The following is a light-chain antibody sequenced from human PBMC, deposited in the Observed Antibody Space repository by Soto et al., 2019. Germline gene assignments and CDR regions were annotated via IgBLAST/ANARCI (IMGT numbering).Light chain of an antibody. CDR3: QQYGSSVWT. CDR2: DAS. J-gene: IGKJ1*01. CDR1: LSITSYF. Sequence: EIVLTQSPGTLSLSPGERATRSCRASLSITSYFLAWYQQKPGQAPRLLLYDASKRATGIPDRFSGSGSGTDFSLTISRLEPEDSGVYYCQQYGSSVWTFGQGTRVEIK. V-gene: IGKV3-20*01.